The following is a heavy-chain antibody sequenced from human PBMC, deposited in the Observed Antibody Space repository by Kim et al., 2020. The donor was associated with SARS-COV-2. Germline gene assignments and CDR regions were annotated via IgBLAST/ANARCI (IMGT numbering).Heavy chain of an antibody. CDR3: ARASWGFDF. J-gene: IGHJ4*02. CDR2: NEK. D-gene: IGHD3-16*01. Sequence: NEKIYVDSVEGRFTISKDNAKTALYLQMNSLRVEDTAVYYCARASWGFDFWGLGTQVTVSS. V-gene: IGHV3-7*03.